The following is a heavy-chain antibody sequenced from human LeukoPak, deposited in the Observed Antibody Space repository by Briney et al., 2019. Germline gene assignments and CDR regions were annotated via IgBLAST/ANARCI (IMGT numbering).Heavy chain of an antibody. CDR3: ARDDGGDSNNAFDI. Sequence: ASVKVSCKASGYTFTGYYMHWVRQAPGQGLEWMGWINAKSGSTNYAQKFQGRVTMTRDTSSSTAYMELSRLGSDDTAVYYCARDDGGDSNNAFDIWGQGTMVTVSS. V-gene: IGHV1-2*02. CDR2: INAKSGST. CDR1: GYTFTGYY. J-gene: IGHJ3*02. D-gene: IGHD2-21*02.